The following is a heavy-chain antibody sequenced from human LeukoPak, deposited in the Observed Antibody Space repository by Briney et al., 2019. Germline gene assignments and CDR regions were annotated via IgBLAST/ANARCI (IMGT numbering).Heavy chain of an antibody. CDR1: GYTFTSYD. D-gene: IGHD3-10*01. CDR3: AKSARYYYGSGRNYYYMDV. Sequence: ASVKVSCKASGYTFTSYDINWVRQATGQGLEWMGWMNPNSGNTGYAQKFQGRVTMTRNTSISTAYMELSSLRSEDTAVYYCAKSARYYYGSGRNYYYMDVWGKGTTVTISS. V-gene: IGHV1-8*01. J-gene: IGHJ6*03. CDR2: MNPNSGNT.